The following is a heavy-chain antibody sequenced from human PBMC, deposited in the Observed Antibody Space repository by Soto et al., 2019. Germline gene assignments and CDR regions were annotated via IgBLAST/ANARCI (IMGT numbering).Heavy chain of an antibody. D-gene: IGHD4-17*01. CDR1: GVTVGNNY. V-gene: IGHV3-66*01. J-gene: IGHJ4*02. Sequence: EVRLVESGGGLVQPGGSLRLSCAASGVTVGNNYMSCVRQAPGKGLEWVSVPYSGGATRYADSVKGRFTMSRDSTKNTVYLQKDSLRAEDTAVYFCARNVPVTALGYWGQGSPVTVSS. CDR2: PYSGGAT. CDR3: ARNVPVTALGY.